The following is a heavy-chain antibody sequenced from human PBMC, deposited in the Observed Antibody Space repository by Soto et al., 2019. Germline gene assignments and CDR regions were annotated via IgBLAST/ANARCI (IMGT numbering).Heavy chain of an antibody. D-gene: IGHD1-1*01. CDR1: GFTFSSYS. J-gene: IGHJ4*02. CDR3: ARAGTRITWNIIPFDY. V-gene: IGHV3-21*01. Sequence: PGGSLRLSCAASGFTFSSYSMNWVRQAPGKGLEWVSSISSSSSYIYYADSVKGRFTISRDNAKNSLYLQMNSLRAEDTAVYYCARAGTRITWNIIPFDYWGQGTLVTVSS. CDR2: ISSSSSYI.